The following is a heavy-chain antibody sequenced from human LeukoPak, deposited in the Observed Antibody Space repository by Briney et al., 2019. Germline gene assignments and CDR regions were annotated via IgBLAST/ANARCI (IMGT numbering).Heavy chain of an antibody. CDR1: GLSISDYW. Sequence: GGSLRLSCAVSGLSISDYWMHWVRQGPGKGLVWVSRINSDGSSVAYADSVKGRFTISRDNSKNTLYLQMNSLRAEDTAVYYCAKAPSIAAAGTFDYWGQGTLVTVSS. CDR2: INSDGSSV. V-gene: IGHV3-74*01. J-gene: IGHJ4*02. CDR3: AKAPSIAAAGTFDY. D-gene: IGHD6-13*01.